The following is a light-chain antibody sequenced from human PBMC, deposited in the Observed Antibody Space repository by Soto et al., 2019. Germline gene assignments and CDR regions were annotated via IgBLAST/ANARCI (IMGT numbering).Light chain of an antibody. V-gene: IGKV3-20*01. J-gene: IGKJ4*01. CDR1: QSVSSSY. CDR2: DAS. CDR3: LKYFTYPFT. Sequence: EIVLTQSPGTLSLSPGERATLSCRASQSVSSSYLAWHQKKPGQAPMLLMSDASSRATGIPDRFSGSGSGTDFTLTIDSLQHDDFANYFCLKYFTYPFTFGGGTKVEIK.